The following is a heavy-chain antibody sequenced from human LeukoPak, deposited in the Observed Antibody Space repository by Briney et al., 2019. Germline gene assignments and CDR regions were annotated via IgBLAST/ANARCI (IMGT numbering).Heavy chain of an antibody. D-gene: IGHD3-10*01. CDR3: ARRIRGAPTDH. CDR2: MNPNSGNT. J-gene: IGHJ4*02. CDR1: GYTFTTYD. Sequence: GASVKVSCTASGYTFTTYDLNWVRQATGQGLEWMGWMNPNSGNTGYAQKFQGRVTMTRNTSISTAYMELNNLTSEDTAVYYCARRIRGAPTDHWGQGTLVTVSS. V-gene: IGHV1-8*01.